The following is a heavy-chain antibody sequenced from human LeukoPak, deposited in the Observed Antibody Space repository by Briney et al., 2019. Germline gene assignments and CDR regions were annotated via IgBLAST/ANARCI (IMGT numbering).Heavy chain of an antibody. CDR2: IYYSGST. CDR3: ARGRFRRGLGSGHYAFYYFDY. V-gene: IGHV4-39*07. CDR1: GGSISSSSYY. Sequence: SETLSLTCTVSGGSISSSSYYWGWIRQPPGKGLEWIGSIYYSGSTNYNPSLKSRVTISVDTSKNQFSLKLSSVTAADTAVYYCARGRFRRGLGSGHYAFYYFDYWGQGTLVTVSS. D-gene: IGHD3-3*01. J-gene: IGHJ4*02.